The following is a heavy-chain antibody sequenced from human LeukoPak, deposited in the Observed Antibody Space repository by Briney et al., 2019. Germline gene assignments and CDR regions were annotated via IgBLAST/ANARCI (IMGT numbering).Heavy chain of an antibody. J-gene: IGHJ4*02. CDR2: ISYDGGEI. V-gene: IGHV3-7*01. CDR3: ARDKPRRSYDGSIFDS. D-gene: IGHD3-3*01. Sequence: GGSLRLSCDVSGFTFSSYWMSWVRQAPGKGLEWVAIISYDGGEIYYVDSVKGRFTLSRDNAKSSVYLQMNSLRAEDAAVYYCARDKPRRSYDGSIFDSWGQGTLVTVSS. CDR1: GFTFSSYW.